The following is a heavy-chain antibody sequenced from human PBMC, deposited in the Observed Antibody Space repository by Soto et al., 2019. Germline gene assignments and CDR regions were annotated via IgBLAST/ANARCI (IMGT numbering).Heavy chain of an antibody. V-gene: IGHV4-34*01. J-gene: IGHJ5*02. Sequence: QVQLQQWGAGLLKPSETLSLTCAVYGGSFSGYYWSWIRQPPGKGLEWIGEINHSGSTNYNPSLKCLVAISVDTSKNQFSRKLSSVTAADTAVYYCARGRKGYWRPSNWFDPWGQGTLVTVSS. CDR2: INHSGST. CDR3: ARGRKGYWRPSNWFDP. D-gene: IGHD3-22*01. CDR1: GGSFSGYY.